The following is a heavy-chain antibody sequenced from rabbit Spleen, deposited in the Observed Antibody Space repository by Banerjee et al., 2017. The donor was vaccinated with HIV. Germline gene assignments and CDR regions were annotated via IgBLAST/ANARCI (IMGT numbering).Heavy chain of an antibody. V-gene: IGHV1S45*01. J-gene: IGHJ6*01. CDR2: IDDGSSGST. D-gene: IGHD1-1*01. CDR3: ARDTSSSFSSYGMDL. CDR1: GFDFSSGYD. Sequence: QEQLVESGGGLVQPGASLTLTCTASGFDFSSGYDICWVRRAPGKGPEWIACIDDGSSGSTYYASWAKGRFTISKTSSTTVTLQMTSLTVADTATYFCARDTSSSFSSYGMDLWGQGTLVTVS.